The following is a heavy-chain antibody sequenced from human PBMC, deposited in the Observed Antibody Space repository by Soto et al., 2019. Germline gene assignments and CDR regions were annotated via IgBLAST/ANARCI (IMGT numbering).Heavy chain of an antibody. CDR3: ARDAYYYGSGSSYYYGMDV. V-gene: IGHV4-59*01. CDR2: IYDSGST. J-gene: IGHJ6*02. CDR1: GGSFSTYY. D-gene: IGHD3-10*01. Sequence: QVQLQESGPGLVKPSETLSLTCTVSGGSFSTYYWNWIRQPPGKGLEWIGYIYDSGSTNYNPSVKSRVPLSVDTSKNQFSLKLSSVTAADTAVYYCARDAYYYGSGSSYYYGMDVWGQGTTVTVSS.